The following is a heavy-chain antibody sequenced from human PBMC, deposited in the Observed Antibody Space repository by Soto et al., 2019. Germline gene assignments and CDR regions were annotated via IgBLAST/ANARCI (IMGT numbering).Heavy chain of an antibody. CDR1: GGSISSSSYY. CDR3: ARLPPSGDCSGGSCHGMHV. D-gene: IGHD2-15*01. J-gene: IGHJ6*02. Sequence: QLQLQESGPGLVKPSETLSLTCTVSGGSISSSSYYWGWIRQPPGKGLEWIGSIYYSGSTYYNPSLKRRVTISGDAAKKQFPLKRSSVPAAGTAVYYCARLPPSGDCSGGSCHGMHVLGQGTTVTVSS. V-gene: IGHV4-39*01. CDR2: IYYSGST.